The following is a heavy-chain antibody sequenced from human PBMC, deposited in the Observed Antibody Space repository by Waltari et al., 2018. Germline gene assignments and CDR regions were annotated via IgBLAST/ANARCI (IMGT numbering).Heavy chain of an antibody. CDR2: ISGSCGST. J-gene: IGHJ3*02. Sequence: EVQLVESGGGLVQPGGSLRLSCAASGFTFSSYAMSWVRQAPGKGLEWVSAISGSCGSTYDADSVKGRFTISRDNSKNTLYLQMNSLRAEDTAVYYCAKTEGPPIDAFDIWGQGTMVTVSS. V-gene: IGHV3-23*04. CDR3: AKTEGPPIDAFDI. CDR1: GFTFSSYA.